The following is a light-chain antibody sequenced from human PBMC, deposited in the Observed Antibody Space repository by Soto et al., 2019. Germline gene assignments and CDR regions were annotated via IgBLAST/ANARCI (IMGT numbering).Light chain of an antibody. V-gene: IGKV3-20*01. CDR3: QQYGSSPPYT. CDR1: QSVSNIY. Sequence: IVLRHSPAIRSVSPGETATLSCRAIQSVSNIYLGWYQQKPGQAPRLLIFDGSSRATGIPDRFSGSGSGTDFTLTISSREPEDFAVYYCQQYGSSPPYTFGQGTRLEI. J-gene: IGKJ5*01. CDR2: DGS.